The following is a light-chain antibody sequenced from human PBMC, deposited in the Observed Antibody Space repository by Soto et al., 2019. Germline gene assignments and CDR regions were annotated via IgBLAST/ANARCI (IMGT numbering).Light chain of an antibody. CDR1: SGDIGTYNR. V-gene: IGLV2-18*02. J-gene: IGLJ2*01. CDR3: SSYTTSTLV. CDR2: EVS. Sequence: QSALTQPPSVSGSPGQSVTISCTGTSGDIGTYNRVSWYQQTPGTAPKVMIYEVSNRPSGVPDRFSGSQSGNTASRTISGLQAEDEADYYCSSYTTSTLVFGGGTKVTVL.